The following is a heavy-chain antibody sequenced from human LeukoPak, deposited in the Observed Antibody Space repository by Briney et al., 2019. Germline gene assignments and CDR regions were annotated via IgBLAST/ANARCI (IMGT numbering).Heavy chain of an antibody. D-gene: IGHD3-10*01. J-gene: IGHJ4*02. Sequence: SGPTLVNPTQTLTLTCTFSGFSLSTSGVGVGWIRQPPGKDLEWLALIYWDDDKRYSPSLKSRLTITKDTSKNQVVLTMTNVDPVDTATYYCAHRRGSGSYFDYWGQGTLVTVSS. CDR2: IYWDDDK. CDR1: GFSLSTSGVG. V-gene: IGHV2-5*02. CDR3: AHRRGSGSYFDY.